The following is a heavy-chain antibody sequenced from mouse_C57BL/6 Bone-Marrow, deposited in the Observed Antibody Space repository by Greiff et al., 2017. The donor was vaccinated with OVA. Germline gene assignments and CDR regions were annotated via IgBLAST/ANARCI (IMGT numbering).Heavy chain of an antibody. J-gene: IGHJ2*01. D-gene: IGHD1-1*01. CDR3: ERRGTTVVENFDY. CDR2: IYPSDSET. CDR1: GYTFTSYW. V-gene: IGHV1-61*01. Sequence: QVQLQQPGAELVRPGSSVKLSCKASGYTFTSYWMDWVKQRPGQGLEWIGHIYPSDSETHYNQKFKDKATLTVDKSSSTAYMLLSSLTSEDSAVYYCERRGTTVVENFDYWGQGTTLTVSS.